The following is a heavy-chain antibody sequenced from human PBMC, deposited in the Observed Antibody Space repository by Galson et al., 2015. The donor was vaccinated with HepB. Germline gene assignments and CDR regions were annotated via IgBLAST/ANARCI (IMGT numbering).Heavy chain of an antibody. CDR3: VDSGSYYRGDY. Sequence: SLRLSCAASGFTFSNAWMSWVRQAPGKGLEWVGRIKSKTDGGTTDYAAPVEGRFTISRDDSKNTLYLQMNSLKTEDTAVYYCVDSGSYYRGDYWGQGTLVTVS. CDR2: IKSKTDGGTT. D-gene: IGHD3-10*01. V-gene: IGHV3-15*01. CDR1: GFTFSNAW. J-gene: IGHJ4*02.